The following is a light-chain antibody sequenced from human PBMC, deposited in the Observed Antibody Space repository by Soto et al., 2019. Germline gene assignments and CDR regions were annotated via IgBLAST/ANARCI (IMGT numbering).Light chain of an antibody. V-gene: IGLV1-47*01. CDR3: AAWDDSLGGGV. J-gene: IGLJ2*01. CDR2: RNN. CDR1: SSNIGSNY. Sequence: QSVLTQPPSASGTPGQRVTISCSGSSSNIGSNYVYWYQQLPGTAPKLLIYRNNQRPSGVPDRFSGSKSGTSASLAISGLRSEDGADYYWAAWDDSLGGGVFGGGTKVTVL.